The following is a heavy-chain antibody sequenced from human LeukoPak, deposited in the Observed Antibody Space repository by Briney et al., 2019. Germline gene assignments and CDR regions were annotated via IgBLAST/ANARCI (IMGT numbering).Heavy chain of an antibody. Sequence: GSSVKVSCKASGDTFSSYAIGWVRQAPGQGLEWMGGIIPIFGTANYAQKFQGRVTITADKSTSTAYMELSSLRSEDTAVYYCARQRVGAVAGNAFDIWGQGTMVTVSS. CDR3: ARQRVGAVAGNAFDI. CDR2: IIPIFGTA. D-gene: IGHD6-13*01. CDR1: GDTFSSYA. V-gene: IGHV1-69*06. J-gene: IGHJ3*02.